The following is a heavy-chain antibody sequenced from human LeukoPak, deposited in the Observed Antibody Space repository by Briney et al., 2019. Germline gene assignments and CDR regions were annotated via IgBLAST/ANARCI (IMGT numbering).Heavy chain of an antibody. CDR2: MNPNSGNT. CDR1: GYTFTSYD. Sequence: ASVKVSCKTSGYTFTSYDINWVRQATGQGLEWIGWMNPNSGNTGYAQKFQGRVTMTRNTSINTAYMELGSLRSEDTAVYYCARGPGYSSGWSTGMPKGWFDPWGQGTLVTVSS. D-gene: IGHD6-19*01. V-gene: IGHV1-8*01. CDR3: ARGPGYSSGWSTGMPKGWFDP. J-gene: IGHJ5*02.